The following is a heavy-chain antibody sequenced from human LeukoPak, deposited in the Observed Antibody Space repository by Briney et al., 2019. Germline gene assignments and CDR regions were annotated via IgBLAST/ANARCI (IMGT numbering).Heavy chain of an antibody. CDR2: IRSGAYGETT. D-gene: IGHD4-17*01. Sequence: GGSLRLSCTASGFTFGDYGMSWFRQAPGKGLEWVSFIRSGAYGETTAYAASVKGRFTISRDDSKSIAYLQMNSLKTEDTAVYYCTRDPLRDYGAPYWGQGTLVTVSS. CDR3: TRDPLRDYGAPY. J-gene: IGHJ4*02. CDR1: GFTFGDYG. V-gene: IGHV3-49*03.